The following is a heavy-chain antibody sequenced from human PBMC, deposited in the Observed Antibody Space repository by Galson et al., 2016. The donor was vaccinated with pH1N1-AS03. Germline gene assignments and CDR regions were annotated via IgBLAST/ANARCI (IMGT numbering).Heavy chain of an antibody. J-gene: IGHJ4*02. V-gene: IGHV4-4*01. D-gene: IGHD3-16*02. Sequence: LSLTCAVSGGSMTSPDWWTWVRQPPGEGLEWIGEVHYSGTTSYNPSLNSRVTMSIDKSNNQFSLNLGSVTAADTAVYFCASAGYHTPGYHSWGQGALVTVSS. CDR3: ASAGYHTPGYHS. CDR1: GGSMTSPDW. CDR2: VHYSGTT.